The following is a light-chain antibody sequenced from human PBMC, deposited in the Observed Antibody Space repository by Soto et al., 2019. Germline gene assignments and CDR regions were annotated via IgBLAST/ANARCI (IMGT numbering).Light chain of an antibody. Sequence: EIVLTQSPGTLYLSPGERATLSCRASQSVSSTYIAWYQQNPGQAPRLLIYGASSRATGIPDRFSGSGSGTDFTLTISRLEPEDFAVYFCQQYGRSPPFTFGQATKVEIK. CDR1: QSVSSTY. CDR3: QQYGRSPPFT. CDR2: GAS. V-gene: IGKV3-20*01. J-gene: IGKJ2*01.